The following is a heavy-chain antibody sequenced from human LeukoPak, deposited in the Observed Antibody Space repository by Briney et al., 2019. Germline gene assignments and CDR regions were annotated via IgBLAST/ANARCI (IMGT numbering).Heavy chain of an antibody. CDR2: ISSRSSTI. J-gene: IGHJ6*03. Sequence: GGSLRLSCAASGFTFSSYSMNWVRQAPGKGLEWVSYISSRSSTIYYADSVKGRFTISRDNAKNSLYLQVNSLRAEDTAVYYCARFAAGGSYYYYMDVWGKGTTVTVSS. D-gene: IGHD6-25*01. CDR1: GFTFSSYS. V-gene: IGHV3-48*01. CDR3: ARFAAGGSYYYYMDV.